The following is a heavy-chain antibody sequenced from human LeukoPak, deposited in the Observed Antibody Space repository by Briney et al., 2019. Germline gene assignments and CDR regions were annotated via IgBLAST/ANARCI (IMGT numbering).Heavy chain of an antibody. V-gene: IGHV1-3*01. D-gene: IGHD3-16*02. CDR1: GYTFTSYA. CDR3: ARAPYDYVWGSYRSNYFDY. Sequence: EASAKVSCKASGYTFTSYAMHWVRQAPGQRLEWMGWINAGNGNTKYSQKFQGRVTITRDTSASTAYMELSSLRSEDTAVYYCARAPYDYVWGSYRSNYFDYWGQGTLVTVPS. J-gene: IGHJ4*02. CDR2: INAGNGNT.